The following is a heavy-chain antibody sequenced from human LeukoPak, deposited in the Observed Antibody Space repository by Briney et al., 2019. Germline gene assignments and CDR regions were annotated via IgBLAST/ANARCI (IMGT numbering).Heavy chain of an antibody. D-gene: IGHD2/OR15-2a*01. J-gene: IGHJ4*02. CDR3: ARVSEYYYFDY. CDR2: INPNSGGT. CDR1: GYTFTDYY. V-gene: IGHV1-2*02. Sequence: GASVKVSCKASGYTFTDYYMHWVRQAPGQGLEWMGWINPNSGGTNYAQKFQGRVIMTRDTSISTAYMELSRLRSDDTAVYYCARVSEYYYFDYWGQGTLVTVSS.